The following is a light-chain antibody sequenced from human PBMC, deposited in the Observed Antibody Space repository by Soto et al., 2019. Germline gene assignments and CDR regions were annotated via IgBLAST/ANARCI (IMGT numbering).Light chain of an antibody. CDR2: EVS. CDR1: SSDVGGYNY. V-gene: IGLV2-14*01. Sequence: QSVLTPPASVSGSPGQSIIISCTGTSSDVGGYNYVSWYQQHPGKAPKLMIYEVSNRPSGVSNRFSGSKSGNTASLTISGLQAADEADYSCSSYTSSSTLPEVVGTGTKVTVL. J-gene: IGLJ1*01. CDR3: SSYTSSSTLPEV.